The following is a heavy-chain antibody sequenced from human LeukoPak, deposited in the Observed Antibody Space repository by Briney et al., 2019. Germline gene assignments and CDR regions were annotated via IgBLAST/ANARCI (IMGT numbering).Heavy chain of an antibody. Sequence: SETLSLTCTVSGGSISSYYWSWIRHPPGKGLEWVGYIYYSGSTKYNPSIKSRVNLSVGTSKNQFSLKLSSVTAAATAVYYCARMYYYDSSGYSPYHYSYGMDVWGQGTTVTVSS. CDR2: IYYSGST. CDR1: GGSISSYY. J-gene: IGHJ6*02. D-gene: IGHD3-22*01. CDR3: ARMYYYDSSGYSPYHYSYGMDV. V-gene: IGHV4-59*01.